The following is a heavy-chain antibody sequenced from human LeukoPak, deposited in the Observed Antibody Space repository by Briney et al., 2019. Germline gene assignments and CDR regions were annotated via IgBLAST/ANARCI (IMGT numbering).Heavy chain of an antibody. CDR1: GGPLSTYY. CDR2: IYYCGRT. CDR3: ARRYDTSGPFFDY. Sequence: SETLSLTCSVPGGPLSTYYGRWIPQPPAKGREWVECIYYCGRTYYSPSLESRVTIPEDTSKNQFSLKLTSLTAADTAIYYCARRYDTSGPFFDYWGQGTLDSVSS. V-gene: IGHV4-59*01. D-gene: IGHD3-22*01. J-gene: IGHJ4*02.